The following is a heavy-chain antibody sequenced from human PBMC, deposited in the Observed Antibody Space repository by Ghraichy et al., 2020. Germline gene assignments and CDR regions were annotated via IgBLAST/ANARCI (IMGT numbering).Heavy chain of an antibody. CDR3: AKGYGMDV. CDR1: GFTFINYA. J-gene: IGHJ6*02. D-gene: IGHD2-15*01. Sequence: GGSLRLSCAASGFTFINYAMNWVRQAPGKGLEWVSGIIGDGGTTFHADSVRGRFTISRDNSKNTLYLQMNSLRVEDTAVYYCAKGYGMDVWGQGTKVTVSS. CDR2: IIGDGGTT. V-gene: IGHV3-23*01.